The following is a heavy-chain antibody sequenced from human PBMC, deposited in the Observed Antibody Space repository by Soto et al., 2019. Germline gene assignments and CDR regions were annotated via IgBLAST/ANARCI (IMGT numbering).Heavy chain of an antibody. D-gene: IGHD2-15*01. Sequence: QVQLVQSGAKVKKPGSSVKVSCKASGGTFSSYTISWVRQAPGQGLEWMGRIIPILGIANYAQKFQGRVTITADKSTSTAYMELSSLRSEDTAVYYCARGDCSGGSCYSHEYFQHWGQGTLVTVSS. CDR1: GGTFSSYT. V-gene: IGHV1-69*02. CDR2: IIPILGIA. J-gene: IGHJ1*01. CDR3: ARGDCSGGSCYSHEYFQH.